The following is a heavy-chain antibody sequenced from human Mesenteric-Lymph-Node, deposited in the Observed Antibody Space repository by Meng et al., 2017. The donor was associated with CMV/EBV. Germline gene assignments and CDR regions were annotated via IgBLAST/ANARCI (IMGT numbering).Heavy chain of an antibody. V-gene: IGHV3-7*01. CDR2: IKSDGSEK. J-gene: IGHJ4*02. CDR1: GGSVSSGSYY. D-gene: IGHD3-16*01. Sequence: GGSLRLSCTVSGGSVSSGSYYWSWIRQPPGKGLEWVATIKSDGSEKHYVDSVKGRFTISRDNAKNSLVLQMNSLRVEDTAVYYCARDWGIGGLPIDYWGQGTRVTVSS. CDR3: ARDWGIGGLPIDY.